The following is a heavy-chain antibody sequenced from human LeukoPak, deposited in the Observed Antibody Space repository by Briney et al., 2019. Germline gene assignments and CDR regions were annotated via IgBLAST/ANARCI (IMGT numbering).Heavy chain of an antibody. CDR2: INHSGST. D-gene: IGHD1-26*01. Sequence: SETLSLTCAVSGGSFSGYYWSWLHQPPGKGLEWIGEINHSGSTNYNPSLKSRVTLSVDTSKKQFSLKVSSVTAADTAVYYCARAPGSYPDYWGQGTLITVSS. J-gene: IGHJ4*02. V-gene: IGHV4-34*01. CDR1: GGSFSGYY. CDR3: ARAPGSYPDY.